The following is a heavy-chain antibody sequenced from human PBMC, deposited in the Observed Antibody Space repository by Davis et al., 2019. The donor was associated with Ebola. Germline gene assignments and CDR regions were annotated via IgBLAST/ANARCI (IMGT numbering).Heavy chain of an antibody. J-gene: IGHJ3*02. D-gene: IGHD1-26*01. CDR1: GFIFSSYV. CDR3: VKDTSNIWFDI. Sequence: GGSLRLSCAASGFIFSSYVMSWVRQAPGKGLEWASTLGTSADTYYADSVKGRFTISRDNSKNTLYLQMNGLRVEDTAIYFCVKDTSNIWFDIWGQGTNVTVSS. V-gene: IGHV3-23*01. CDR2: LGTSADT.